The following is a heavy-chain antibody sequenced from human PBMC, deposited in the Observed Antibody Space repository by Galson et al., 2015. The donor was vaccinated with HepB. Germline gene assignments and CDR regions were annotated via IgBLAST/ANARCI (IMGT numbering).Heavy chain of an antibody. D-gene: IGHD4-17*01. J-gene: IGHJ4*02. CDR2: IKQDGSEK. CDR3: ARDKGTTVTPTYFDY. CDR1: GFTFSSYW. V-gene: IGHV3-7*03. Sequence: SLRLSCAASGFTFSSYWMSWVRQAPGKGLEWVANIKQDGSEKYYVDSVKGRFTISRDNAKNSLYLQMNSLRAEDTAVYYCARDKGTTVTPTYFDYWGQGTLVTVSS.